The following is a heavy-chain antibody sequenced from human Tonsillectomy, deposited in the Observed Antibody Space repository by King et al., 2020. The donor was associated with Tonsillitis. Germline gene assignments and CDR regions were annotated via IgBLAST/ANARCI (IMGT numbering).Heavy chain of an antibody. D-gene: IGHD6-13*01. CDR1: GFTFSRYS. J-gene: IGHJ4*02. Sequence: VQLVESGGGLVQPGGSLRLSCAASGFTFSRYSMNWVRQAPGKGLEGVSYISSSSSTIYYADSVKGRFTISRDNAKNSLYLQMNSLRAEDTAVYYCARDQQLVHDYWGQGTLVTVSS. CDR3: ARDQQLVHDY. V-gene: IGHV3-48*01. CDR2: ISSSSSTI.